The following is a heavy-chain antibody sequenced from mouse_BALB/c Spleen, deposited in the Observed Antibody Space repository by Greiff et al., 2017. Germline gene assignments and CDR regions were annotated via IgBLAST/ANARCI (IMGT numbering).Heavy chain of an antibody. D-gene: IGHD1-2*01. J-gene: IGHJ2*01. CDR2: IFPGTGTT. Sequence: VQLQQSGAELVKPGASVKLSCKTSGYTFTSYWIQWVKQRPGQGLGWIGEIFPGTGTTYYNEKFKGKATLTIDTSSSTAYMQLSSLTSEDSAVYFCARGSTTAPFDYWGQGTTLTVSS. CDR1: GYTFTSYW. V-gene: IGHV1S132*01. CDR3: ARGSTTAPFDY.